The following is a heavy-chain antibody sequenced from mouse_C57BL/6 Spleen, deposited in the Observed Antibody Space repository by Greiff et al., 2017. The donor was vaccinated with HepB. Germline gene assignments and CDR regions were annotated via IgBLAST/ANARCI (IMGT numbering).Heavy chain of an antibody. Sequence: DVKLVESGGGLVQPGGSLKLSCAASGFTFSDYYMYWVRQTPEKRLEWVAYISNGGGSTYYPDTVKGRFTISRDNAKNTLYLQMSRLKSEDTAMYYCARRDYYGSTDWYFDVWGTGTTVTVSS. D-gene: IGHD1-1*01. V-gene: IGHV5-12*01. J-gene: IGHJ1*03. CDR3: ARRDYYGSTDWYFDV. CDR1: GFTFSDYY. CDR2: ISNGGGST.